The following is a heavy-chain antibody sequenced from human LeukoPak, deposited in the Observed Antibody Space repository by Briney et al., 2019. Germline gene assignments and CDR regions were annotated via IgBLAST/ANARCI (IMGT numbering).Heavy chain of an antibody. J-gene: IGHJ4*02. Sequence: GGSLRLSCVASSFTFRSYAMSWVRQAPGKGLEWVSSISGSSDNTYYADSVKGRFTISRDNAKNSLYLQMNSLRAEDTAVYYCAREWYDFWSGRFDYWGQGTLVTVSS. CDR3: AREWYDFWSGRFDY. D-gene: IGHD3-3*01. CDR2: ISGSSDNT. V-gene: IGHV3-21*01. CDR1: SFTFRSYA.